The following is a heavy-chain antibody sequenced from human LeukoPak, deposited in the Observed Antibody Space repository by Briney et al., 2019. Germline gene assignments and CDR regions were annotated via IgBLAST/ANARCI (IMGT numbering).Heavy chain of an antibody. J-gene: IGHJ6*03. CDR1: SGSFSGYY. CDR2: INHSGST. CDR3: TRGSIAYYYMDV. V-gene: IGHV4-34*01. D-gene: IGHD3-22*01. Sequence: SDTLSLTCAVYSGSFSGYYWSWIRQPPGKGLEWIGQINHSGSTNYNPSLKSRVTISVDTSKNQFSLKLSSVTAADTAVYYCTRGSIAYYYMDVWGKGTTVTISS.